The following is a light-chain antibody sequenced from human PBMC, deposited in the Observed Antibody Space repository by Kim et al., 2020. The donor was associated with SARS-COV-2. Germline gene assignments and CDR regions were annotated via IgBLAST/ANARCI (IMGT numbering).Light chain of an antibody. CDR3: QQYSSSPRT. CDR2: GAS. J-gene: IGKJ1*01. V-gene: IGKV3-20*01. Sequence: SPGERATPSCRASQSISSSYLAWYQQKPGQAPRLLIYGASSRATGIPDRFSGSGSGTDFTLTISRLESEDFAVYHCQQYSSSPRTFGQGTKVDIK. CDR1: QSISSSY.